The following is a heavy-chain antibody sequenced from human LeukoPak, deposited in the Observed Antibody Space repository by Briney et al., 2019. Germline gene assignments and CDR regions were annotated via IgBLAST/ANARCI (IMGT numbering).Heavy chain of an antibody. CDR1: GFTFDDYA. CDR3: AKGSDSSSAGVVDY. V-gene: IGHV3-9*01. J-gene: IGHJ4*02. D-gene: IGHD6-6*01. CDR2: ISWYSGII. Sequence: GRSLRLSCAASGFTFDDYAMHWVRQAPGKGLEWVSGISWYSGIIGYADSVTGRFTISRDNAKNSLYLQMNSLRAEDTALYYCAKGSDSSSAGVVDYWGRGTLVTVSS.